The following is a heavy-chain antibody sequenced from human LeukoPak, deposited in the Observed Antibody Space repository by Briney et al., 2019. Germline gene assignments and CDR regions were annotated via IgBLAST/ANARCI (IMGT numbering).Heavy chain of an antibody. Sequence: GGSLRLSCAASGFTFSSYAMSWVRQAPGKGLEWVSSINGSGGRTYYADSVRGRFTISRDNAKSSLYLQMNSLRAEDTAVYYCARGSLVHYYGSGSYRTRAGFDYWGQGTLVTVSS. CDR3: ARGSLVHYYGSGSYRTRAGFDY. CDR1: GFTFSSYA. CDR2: INGSGGRT. J-gene: IGHJ4*02. D-gene: IGHD3-10*01. V-gene: IGHV3-23*01.